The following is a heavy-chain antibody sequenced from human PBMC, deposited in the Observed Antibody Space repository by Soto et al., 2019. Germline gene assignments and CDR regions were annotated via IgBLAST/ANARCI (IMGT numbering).Heavy chain of an antibody. J-gene: IGHJ6*02. CDR1: GFTFSSYA. V-gene: IGHV3-23*01. D-gene: IGHD5-18*01. CDR2: ISGSGGST. Sequence: LRLSCAASGFTFSSYAMSWVRQAPGKGLEWVSAISGSGGSTYYADSVKGRFTISRDNSKNTLYLQMNSLRVEDTALYYCPGGYSSDYYYYYGMDVWGQGTTVTVSS. CDR3: PGGYSSDYYYYYGMDV.